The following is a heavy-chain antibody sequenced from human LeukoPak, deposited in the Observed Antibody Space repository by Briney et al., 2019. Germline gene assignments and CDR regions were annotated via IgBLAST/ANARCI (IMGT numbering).Heavy chain of an antibody. CDR2: IIPILGIA. Sequence: SVKVSCKASGGTFSSYAISWVRQAPGQGLEWMGRIIPILGIANYAQKFQGRVTITADKSTSTAYMELSSLRSEDTAVYYCARETRTLRGYDPEGTFDIWGQGTMVTVSS. CDR3: ARETRTLRGYDPEGTFDI. V-gene: IGHV1-69*04. CDR1: GGTFSSYA. D-gene: IGHD5-12*01. J-gene: IGHJ3*02.